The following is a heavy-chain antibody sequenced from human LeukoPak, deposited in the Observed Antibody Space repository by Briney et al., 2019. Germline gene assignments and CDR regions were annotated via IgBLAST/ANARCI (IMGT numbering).Heavy chain of an antibody. CDR3: AREPSYSSSWYTTCDH. D-gene: IGHD6-13*01. J-gene: IGHJ5*02. CDR1: GFTFSSYW. Sequence: GGSLRLSCAASGFTFSSYWMHWVRQAPGKGLVWVSRINSDGSSTSYADSVKGRFTISRDNAKKSLYLQMNSLRAEDTAVYYCAREPSYSSSWYTTCDHWGQGILVTVSS. CDR2: INSDGSST. V-gene: IGHV3-74*01.